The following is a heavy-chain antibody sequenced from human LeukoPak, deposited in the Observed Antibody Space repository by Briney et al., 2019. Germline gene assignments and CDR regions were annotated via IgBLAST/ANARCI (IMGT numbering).Heavy chain of an antibody. D-gene: IGHD2-2*02. CDR2: ISSGGSTI. CDR3: ARSPLRRGYCSSTSCNNYYYYGMDV. CDR1: GFTFSSYE. V-gene: IGHV3-48*03. Sequence: GGSLRLSCAASGFTFSSYEMNWVRQAPGKGLEWVSYISSGGSTIYYADSVKGRFTISRDNAKNSLYLQMNSLRAEDTAVYYCARSPLRRGYCSSTSCNNYYYYGMDVWGKGTTVTVSA. J-gene: IGHJ6*04.